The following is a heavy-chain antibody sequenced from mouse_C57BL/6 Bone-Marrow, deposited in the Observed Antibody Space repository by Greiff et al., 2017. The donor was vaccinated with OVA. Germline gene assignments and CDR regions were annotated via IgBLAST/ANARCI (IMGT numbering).Heavy chain of an antibody. V-gene: IGHV5-9-1*02. CDR2: ISSGGDYI. J-gene: IGHJ2*01. Sequence: EVMLVESGEGLVKPGGSLKLSCAASGFTFSSYAMSWVRQTPEKRLEWVAYISSGGDYIYYADTVKGRFTISRDNARNTLYLQMSSLKSEDTAMYYCTRDRGSSPFDYWAKAPLSQSPQ. CDR1: GFTFSSYA. CDR3: TRDRGSSPFDY.